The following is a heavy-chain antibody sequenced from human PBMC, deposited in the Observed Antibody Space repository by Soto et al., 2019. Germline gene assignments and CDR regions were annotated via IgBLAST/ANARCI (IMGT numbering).Heavy chain of an antibody. CDR1: GYSFTSYW. CDR2: IYPGDSDT. Sequence: PGESLKISCKGSGYSFTSYWIGWVRQMPGKGLEWMGIIYPGDSDTRYSPSFQGQVTISADKSISTAYLQWSSLKASDTAMYYCARNPQVDRGYSSGRMSRYYYYGMDVWGQGTTVTVSS. V-gene: IGHV5-51*01. D-gene: IGHD6-19*01. CDR3: ARNPQVDRGYSSGRMSRYYYYGMDV. J-gene: IGHJ6*02.